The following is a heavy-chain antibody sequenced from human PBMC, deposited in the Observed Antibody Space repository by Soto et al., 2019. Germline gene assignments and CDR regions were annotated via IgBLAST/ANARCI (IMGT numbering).Heavy chain of an antibody. CDR2: IYYSGST. CDR1: GGSISSSSYY. Sequence: SETLSLTCTVSGGSISSSSYYWGWIRQPPGKGLEWIGSIYYSGSTYYNPSLKSRVTISVDTSKNQFSLKLSSVTAADTAGYYCARLAAPGFDYWAQGTLVTVS. V-gene: IGHV4-39*01. D-gene: IGHD6-13*01. J-gene: IGHJ4*02. CDR3: ARLAAPGFDY.